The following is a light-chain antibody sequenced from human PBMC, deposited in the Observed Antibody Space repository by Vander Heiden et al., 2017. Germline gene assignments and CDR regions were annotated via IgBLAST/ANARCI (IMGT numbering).Light chain of an antibody. Sequence: HSALIPPASVSGTPGTSITISYPGTSSDIGSYNLVSWYQQHPGKAPKLMIYEGSKRPSGVSNRFSGSKSGNTASLTISGLQAEDEADYYCCSYATSSTYVFGTGTKVTVL. J-gene: IGLJ1*01. V-gene: IGLV2-23*01. CDR1: SSDIGSYNL. CDR2: EGS. CDR3: CSYATSSTYV.